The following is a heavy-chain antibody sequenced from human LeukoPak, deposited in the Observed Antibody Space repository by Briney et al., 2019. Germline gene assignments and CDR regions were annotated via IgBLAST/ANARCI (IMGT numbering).Heavy chain of an antibody. J-gene: IGHJ5*02. CDR3: ARQVAAVRGVIKGWFDP. D-gene: IGHD3-10*01. V-gene: IGHV4-31*03. CDR2: IYYSGST. Sequence: SQTLSLTCTVSGGSISSGGYYWSWIRQHPGEGLEWIGYIYYSGSTYYNPSLKSRVTISVDTSKNQFSLKLSSVTAADTAVYYCARQVAAVRGVIKGWFDPWGQGTLVTVSS. CDR1: GGSISSGGYY.